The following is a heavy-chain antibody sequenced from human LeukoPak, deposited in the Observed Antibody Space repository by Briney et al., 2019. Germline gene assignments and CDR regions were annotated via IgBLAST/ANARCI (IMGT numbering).Heavy chain of an antibody. CDR2: IIPVDGTT. CDR3: ALWDRRIIIVVCVFDL. J-gene: IGHJ3*01. Sequence: GASVKVSCKASGGTFSSYAISWVRQAPGQGLEWMGGIIPVDGTTNYADKFQGRVTITGDDSTSTAYLQMNSLRAEDTAVYYCALWDRRIIIVVCVFDLWGQGPMVTVS. CDR1: GGTFSSYA. V-gene: IGHV1-69*13. D-gene: IGHD3-3*02.